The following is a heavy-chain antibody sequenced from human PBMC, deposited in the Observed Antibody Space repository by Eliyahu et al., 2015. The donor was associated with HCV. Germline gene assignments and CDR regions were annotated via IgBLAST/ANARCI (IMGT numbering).Heavy chain of an antibody. CDR2: IKPDGSES. CDR1: GFTXSNFW. V-gene: IGHV3-7*01. CDR3: GKGDY. J-gene: IGHJ4*02. Sequence: EVQVVESGGGLVQPGGSXRLSCAAXGFTXSNFWMXXVRQAPGKGLEXVANIKPDGSESYYVDSVKGRFTISRDTAKNSLYLQMDSLRAEDTAVYYCGKGDYWGQGTLVTVSS.